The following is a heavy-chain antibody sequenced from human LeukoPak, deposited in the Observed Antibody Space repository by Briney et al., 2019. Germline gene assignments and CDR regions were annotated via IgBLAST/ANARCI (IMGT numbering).Heavy chain of an antibody. CDR2: ISSSSSYI. Sequence: PGGSLRLSCAASGFTFSSYSMNWVRQAPGKGLEWVSSISSSSSYIYYADSVEGRFTISRDNAKNSLYLQMNSLRAEDTAVYYCARVFHTYSSGWYWFDPWGQGTLVTVSS. D-gene: IGHD6-19*01. CDR3: ARVFHTYSSGWYWFDP. J-gene: IGHJ5*02. V-gene: IGHV3-21*01. CDR1: GFTFSSYS.